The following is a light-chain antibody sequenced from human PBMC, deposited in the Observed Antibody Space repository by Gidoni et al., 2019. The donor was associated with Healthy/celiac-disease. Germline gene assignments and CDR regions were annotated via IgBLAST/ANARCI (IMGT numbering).Light chain of an antibody. J-gene: IGLJ2*01. V-gene: IGLV3-25*03. CDR1: SWPKQY. CDR2: KDS. CDR3: RSANSSGTYVV. Sequence: SYELTQPPSASVSSGQTARITCSGDSWPKQYAYWYQQKPGRAPGLVIDKDSERPSGIPERGPGCSPGTTVTLTISRVQAEDEADYYCRSANSSGTYVVFGGGTKLTV.